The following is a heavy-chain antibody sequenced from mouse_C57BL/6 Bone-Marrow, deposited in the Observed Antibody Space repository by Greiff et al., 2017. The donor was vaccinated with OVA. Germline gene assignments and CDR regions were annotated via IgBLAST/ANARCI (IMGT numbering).Heavy chain of an antibody. CDR2: IDPEDGDT. CDR1: GFTIKDYY. V-gene: IGHV14-1*01. Sequence: VQLQQSGAELVRPGASVKLSCTASGFTIKDYYMHWVQQRPEQGLEWIGRIDPEDGDTEYPPKFQGKATMTADTYSNKVYLQLSSLTAEDSAVYYCTTRGYYYAMDYWCQGTSVTVSS. CDR3: TTRGYYYAMDY. J-gene: IGHJ4*01.